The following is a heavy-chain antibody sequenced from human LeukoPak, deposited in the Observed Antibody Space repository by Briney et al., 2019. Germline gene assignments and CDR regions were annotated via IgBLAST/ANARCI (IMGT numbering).Heavy chain of an antibody. CDR2: ISSSSSTI. V-gene: IGHV3-48*02. CDR3: ANQRAGTYYYGMDV. J-gene: IGHJ6*02. Sequence: LGGSLRLSCAASGFTFSSYSMNWVRQAPGKGLEWVSYISSSSSTIYYADSVKGRFTISRDNAKNSLYLQMNSLRDEDTAVYYCANQRAGTYYYGMDVWGQGTTVTVSS. CDR1: GFTFSSYS. D-gene: IGHD6-19*01.